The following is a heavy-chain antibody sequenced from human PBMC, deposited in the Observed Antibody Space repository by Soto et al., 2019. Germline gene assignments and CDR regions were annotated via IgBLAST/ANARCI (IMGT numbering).Heavy chain of an antibody. CDR1: GFAFSSHP. D-gene: IGHD3-22*01. Sequence: GGSLRLSCAASGFAFSSHPMSWVRQAPEKGLEWVAGISDGGDLTYNADSVRGRFTISRDNSKNTLYLQMNSLRAEDTAVYYCARDDTLMIAVPSFVFDYWGQGTLVTVSS. CDR2: ISDGGDLT. V-gene: IGHV3-23*01. J-gene: IGHJ4*02. CDR3: ARDDTLMIAVPSFVFDY.